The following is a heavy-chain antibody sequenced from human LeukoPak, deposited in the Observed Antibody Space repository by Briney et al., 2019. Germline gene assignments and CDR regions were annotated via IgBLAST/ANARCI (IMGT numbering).Heavy chain of an antibody. J-gene: IGHJ4*02. D-gene: IGHD5-18*01. V-gene: IGHV5-51*01. CDR1: GYSFTNYW. Sequence: GESLKISCKGSGYSFTNYWIAWVRQMPGKGLEWMGSIYPGDSDTRYSPSFQGQVTISADKSITPAYLQWNSLKASDTAMYYCARRHKRGAYSYGVDYWGQGTLVTVSS. CDR3: ARRHKRGAYSYGVDY. CDR2: IYPGDSDT.